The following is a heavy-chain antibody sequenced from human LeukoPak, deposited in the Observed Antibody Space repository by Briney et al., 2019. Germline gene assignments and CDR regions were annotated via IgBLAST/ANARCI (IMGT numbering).Heavy chain of an antibody. CDR2: ISAYNGNT. CDR1: GYTFTSYG. J-gene: IGHJ4*02. V-gene: IGHV1-18*01. Sequence: ASVTVSCTASGYTFTSYGISWVRQAPGQGLEWMGWISAYNGNTNYAQKLQGRVTMTTDASTSTASVELRSLRCDDTAVYYCARDREVGLLWFGELPAHFDYWGQGTLVTVSS. D-gene: IGHD3-10*01. CDR3: ARDREVGLLWFGELPAHFDY.